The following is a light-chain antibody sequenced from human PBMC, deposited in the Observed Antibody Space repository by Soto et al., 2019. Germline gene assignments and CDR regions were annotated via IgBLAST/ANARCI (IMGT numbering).Light chain of an antibody. J-gene: IGKJ1*01. V-gene: IGKV3-20*01. Sequence: EIVLTQSPGTLSLSPGERATLSCRASQSVSSSYLAWYQQKPGQAPRLLIYGAPSRATGIPDRFSGSGSGTDFTLTISDVQPEDFALYYCHQRQSWPRTFGQGTKVDIK. CDR2: GAP. CDR3: HQRQSWPRT. CDR1: QSVSSSY.